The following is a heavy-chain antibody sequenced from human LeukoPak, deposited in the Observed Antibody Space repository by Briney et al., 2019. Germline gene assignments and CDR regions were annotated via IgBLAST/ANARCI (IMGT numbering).Heavy chain of an antibody. V-gene: IGHV3-23*01. CDR1: GFTFTSYA. J-gene: IGHJ4*02. D-gene: IGHD1-26*01. CDR3: AKAAQGSVSFDF. CDR2: ISGSGATI. Sequence: GGSLRLSRAGSGFTFTSYAMRWVRQAPGKGPEWVSAISGSGATIYYADSVKGRFTISRDNSRDMVYLQMNSLRVEDTAIYYCAKAAQGSVSFDFWGQGTLVTVSS.